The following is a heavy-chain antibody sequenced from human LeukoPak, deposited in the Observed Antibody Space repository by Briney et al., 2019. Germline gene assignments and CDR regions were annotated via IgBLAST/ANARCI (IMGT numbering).Heavy chain of an antibody. D-gene: IGHD6-13*01. CDR2: ISSSGSTI. J-gene: IGHJ6*02. V-gene: IGHV3-11*01. CDR1: GFTFSDYY. Sequence: SGGSLSLSCAASGFTFSDYYMSWIRQAPGKGLEWVSYISSSGSTIYYADSVKGRFTISRDNAKNSLYLQMNSLRAEDTAVYYCARAYSSSWYSYYYGMDVWGQGTTVTVSS. CDR3: ARAYSSSWYSYYYGMDV.